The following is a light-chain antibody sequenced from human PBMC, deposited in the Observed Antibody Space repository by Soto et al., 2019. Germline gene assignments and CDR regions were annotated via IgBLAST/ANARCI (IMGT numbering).Light chain of an antibody. CDR1: ESVTSF. V-gene: IGKV3-11*01. Sequence: EIVLTQSPATLSLSPGERATLSCRASESVTSFLAWYQQKPGQAPRLLIYDASNRATGISARFSGSGSGTDFTLTISSLEPEDFAVYYCQKRSDWPRTFGQGPKVDIK. J-gene: IGKJ1*01. CDR2: DAS. CDR3: QKRSDWPRT.